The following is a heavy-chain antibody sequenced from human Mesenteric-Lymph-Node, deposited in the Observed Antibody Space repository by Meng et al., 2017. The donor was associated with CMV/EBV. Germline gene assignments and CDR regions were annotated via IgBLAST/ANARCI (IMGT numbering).Heavy chain of an antibody. CDR3: ARDKGVGAMDY. CDR2: IKQDGSEK. D-gene: IGHD1-26*01. CDR1: GFAFSSYW. J-gene: IGHJ4*02. Sequence: GGSLRLSCAASGFAFSSYWMSWVRQAPGKGLEWVANIKQDGSEKYYVDSVKGRFTISRDNAKNSLYLQMNSLRAEDTAVYYCARDKGVGAMDYWGQGTLVTVSS. V-gene: IGHV3-7*01.